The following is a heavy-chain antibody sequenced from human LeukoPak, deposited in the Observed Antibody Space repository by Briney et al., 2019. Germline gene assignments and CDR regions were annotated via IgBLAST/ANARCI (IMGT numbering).Heavy chain of an antibody. Sequence: GGSLRLSCAASGFPFSSYAMSWVRQAPGKGLEWVSAFSGSGGSTYYADSVKGRFTISRDNSKNTLYLQMNSLRAEDTAVYYCAKDYPSDRGVIITGANDYWGQGTLVTVSS. D-gene: IGHD3-10*01. J-gene: IGHJ4*02. CDR1: GFPFSSYA. CDR3: AKDYPSDRGVIITGANDY. V-gene: IGHV3-23*01. CDR2: FSGSGGST.